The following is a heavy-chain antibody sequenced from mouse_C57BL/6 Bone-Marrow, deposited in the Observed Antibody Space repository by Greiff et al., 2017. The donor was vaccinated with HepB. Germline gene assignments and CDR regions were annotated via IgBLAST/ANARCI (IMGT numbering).Heavy chain of an antibody. Sequence: VQLQQPGAELVRPGTSVKLSCKASGYTFTSYWMHWVKQRPGQGLEWIGVIDPSDSYTNYNQKFKGKATLTVDTSSSTAYMQLSSLTSEDSAVYYCARFTTVVDPWYFDVWGTGTTVTVSS. J-gene: IGHJ1*03. V-gene: IGHV1-59*01. CDR2: IDPSDSYT. CDR1: GYTFTSYW. CDR3: ARFTTVVDPWYFDV. D-gene: IGHD1-1*01.